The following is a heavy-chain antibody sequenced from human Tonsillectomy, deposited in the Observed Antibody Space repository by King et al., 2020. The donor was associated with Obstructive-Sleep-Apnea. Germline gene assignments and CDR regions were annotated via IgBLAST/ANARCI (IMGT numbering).Heavy chain of an antibody. J-gene: IGHJ6*02. CDR2: ISWDGGST. CDR1: GVTFDDYT. Sequence: VQLVESGGVVVQPGGSLRLSCAASGVTFDDYTMHWVRQAPGKGLEWVSLISWDGGSTYYADSVKGRFTISRDNSKNSLYLQMNSLRTEDTALYYCAKSTVPHYYFYGMDVWGQGTTVTVSS. CDR3: AKSTVPHYYFYGMDV. V-gene: IGHV3-43*01. D-gene: IGHD4-17*01.